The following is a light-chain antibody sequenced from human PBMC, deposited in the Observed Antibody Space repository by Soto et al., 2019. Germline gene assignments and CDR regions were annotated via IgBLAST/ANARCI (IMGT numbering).Light chain of an antibody. CDR1: QSVSSN. CDR2: GAS. CDR3: QQYNNRPRT. Sequence: EIVMTQSPATLSVSPKERATLSCRASQSVSSNLAWYQQKPGQAPRLLIYGASTRATGIPARFSGSGSGTEFTLTISSLQSEDFAVYYCQQYNNRPRTFGQGTKVDIK. J-gene: IGKJ1*01. V-gene: IGKV3-15*01.